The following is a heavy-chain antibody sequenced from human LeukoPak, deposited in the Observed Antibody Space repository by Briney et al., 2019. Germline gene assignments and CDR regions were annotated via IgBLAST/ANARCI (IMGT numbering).Heavy chain of an antibody. V-gene: IGHV3-7*01. J-gene: IGHJ4*02. D-gene: IGHD4-11*01. CDR3: ARDGDYIMPPFDY. CDR1: GFTFTRYW. CDR2: IKQDGSEK. Sequence: GGSLRLSCVASGFTFTRYWMSWVRQAPGKGLEWVANIKQDGSEKHYVDSVKGRFTISRDNARNSVYLQMNSLSDDDTAVYYCARDGDYIMPPFDYWGQGILVTVSS.